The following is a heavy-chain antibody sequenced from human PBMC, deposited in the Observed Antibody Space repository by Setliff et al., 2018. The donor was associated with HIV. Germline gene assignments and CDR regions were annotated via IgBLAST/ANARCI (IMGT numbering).Heavy chain of an antibody. CDR2: IYFSGRT. D-gene: IGHD2-15*01. V-gene: IGHV4-4*07. CDR1: NASINSYY. J-gene: IGHJ1*01. CDR3: ARDPYCSGDGCFRYYQH. Sequence: ETLSLTCTVSNASINSYYWSWIRQPAGRALEWIGRIYFSGRTNYNPSLKSRIKMSIDTSKNQFSLNLSSVTAADTAIYFCARDPYCSGDGCFRYYQHWGRGTLVTVSS.